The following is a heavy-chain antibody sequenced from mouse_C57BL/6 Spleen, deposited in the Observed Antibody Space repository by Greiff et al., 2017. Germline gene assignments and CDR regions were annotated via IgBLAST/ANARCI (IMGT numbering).Heavy chain of an antibody. V-gene: IGHV5-9-1*02. CDR2: ISSGGDYI. CDR3: TRANDGYYHYFDY. J-gene: IGHJ2*01. CDR1: GFTFSSYA. Sequence: EVMLVESGEGLVKPGGSLKLSCAASGFTFSSYAMSWVRQTPEKRLEWVAYISSGGDYIYYADTVKGRFTISRDNARNTLYLQMSSLKSEDTAMYYCTRANDGYYHYFDYWGQGTTLTVSS. D-gene: IGHD2-3*01.